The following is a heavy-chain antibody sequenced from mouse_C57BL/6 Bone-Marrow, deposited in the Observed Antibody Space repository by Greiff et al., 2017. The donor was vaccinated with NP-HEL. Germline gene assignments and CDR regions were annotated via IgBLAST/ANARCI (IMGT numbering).Heavy chain of an antibody. J-gene: IGHJ1*03. CDR3: ARREGLRRPYWYFDV. CDR1: GSTFPLYL. D-gene: IGHD2-4*01. Sequence: VPLPPPWPSLFQPGASVKLSCKASGSTFPLYLLPLVQPRPCPCLYFLFTFHPSNCGTKYNEKFKSKATLTVDKSSSTAYMQLSSLTSEDSAVYYCARREGLRRPYWYFDVWGTGTTVTVSS. CDR2: FHPSNCGT. V-gene: IGHV1-53*01.